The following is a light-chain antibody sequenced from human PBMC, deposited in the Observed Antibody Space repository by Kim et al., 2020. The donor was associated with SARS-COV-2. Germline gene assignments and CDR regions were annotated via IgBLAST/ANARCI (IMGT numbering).Light chain of an antibody. J-gene: IGLJ2*01. CDR2: SNN. V-gene: IGLV1-44*01. CDR3: AVWDDSLNGVV. Sequence: GQRVTISCSGSSSNIGSNTVNWSQQLPGTAPKLLIYSNNQRPSGVPGRFSGSKSGISASLAISGLQSEDEADYYCAVWDDSLNGVVFGGGTQLTVL. CDR1: SSNIGSNT.